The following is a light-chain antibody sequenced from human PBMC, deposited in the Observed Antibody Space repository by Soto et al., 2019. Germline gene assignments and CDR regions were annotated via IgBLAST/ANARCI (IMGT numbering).Light chain of an antibody. CDR3: QQAYSFPLT. V-gene: IGKV1-12*01. Sequence: IQMTQSPSSVSASVGDRVTMTCRASQDIRSWLGWYQQKPGKAPKVLIYAASTLQSGVPSRFSGSGSGTDFTLTISSLQPEDFATYYCQQAYSFPLTLGGGTRVEIK. J-gene: IGKJ4*01. CDR2: AAS. CDR1: QDIRSW.